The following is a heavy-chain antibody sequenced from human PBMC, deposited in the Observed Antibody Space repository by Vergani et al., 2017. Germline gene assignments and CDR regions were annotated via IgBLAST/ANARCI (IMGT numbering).Heavy chain of an antibody. CDR2: IYPADSDT. J-gene: IGHJ4*02. V-gene: IGHV5-51*01. D-gene: IGHD1-1*01. CDR1: EYSFGNYC. CDR3: ARHTTYTDS. Sequence: EVELAQSGPEMRNPGESLKISCKGSEYSFGNYCIGWVRQMPGKGLEWMGIIYPADSDTRYSPSFQGQVTITADKSISTAFLQWDSLKASDTALYYCARHTTYTDSWGQETLVAVSS.